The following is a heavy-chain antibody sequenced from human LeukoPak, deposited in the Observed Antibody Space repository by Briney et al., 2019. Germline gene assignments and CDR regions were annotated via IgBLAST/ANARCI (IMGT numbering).Heavy chain of an antibody. CDR2: IDKKDKGYATAT. V-gene: IGHV3-73*01. CDR1: GFTFSGSA. Sequence: QPGGSLRLSCAASGFTFSGSAIHWVRQSSGKGLEWVGQIDKKDKGYATATAYAASVKGRFTISRDDSINTASLQMKSLKAEDTALYCTRDSGTYNWFDPWGQGTLVTVSS. J-gene: IGHJ5*02. CDR3: RDSGTYNWFDP. D-gene: IGHD1-26*01.